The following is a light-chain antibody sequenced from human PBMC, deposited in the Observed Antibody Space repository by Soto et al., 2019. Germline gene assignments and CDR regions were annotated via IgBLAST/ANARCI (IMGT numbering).Light chain of an antibody. CDR3: QQYASSPLT. CDR2: GAS. J-gene: IGKJ2*01. CDR1: QSVGNNY. V-gene: IGKV3-20*01. Sequence: EIVLTQSPGTVSLSPGERATLSCRASQSVGNNYLAWYQKKRGQAPRLLISGASRRATGVLDRFSGSGTGTDFSLIISRLEPEDSAVYYCQQYASSPLTFGQGTKLEIK.